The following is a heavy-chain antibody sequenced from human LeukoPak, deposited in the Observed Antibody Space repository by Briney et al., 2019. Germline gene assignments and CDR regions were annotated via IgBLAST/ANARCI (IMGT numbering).Heavy chain of an antibody. CDR1: GGSISSSSYY. D-gene: IGHD3-16*01. V-gene: IGHV4-39*01. CDR3: ARMGSKVKTFDY. Sequence: SETLSLTCTVPGGSISSSSYYWGWIRQPPGKGLEWIGSIYYSGSTYYNPSLKSRVTISVDTSKNQFSLKLSSVTAADTAVYYCARMGSKVKTFDYWGQGTLVTVSS. CDR2: IYYSGST. J-gene: IGHJ4*02.